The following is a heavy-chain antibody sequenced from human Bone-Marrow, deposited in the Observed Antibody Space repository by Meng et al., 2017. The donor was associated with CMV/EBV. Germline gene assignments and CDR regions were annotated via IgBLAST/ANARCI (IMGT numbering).Heavy chain of an antibody. CDR2: IYYSGST. V-gene: IGHV4-61*05. CDR1: GGSISTGSYY. CDR3: ARVPGGY. Sequence: SETLSLTCTVSGGSISTGSYYWGWIRQPPGKGLEWIGYIYYSGSTNYNPSLKSRVTISVDTSKNQFSLKLSSVTAADTAVYYCARVPGGYWGQGTLVTVSS. J-gene: IGHJ4*02.